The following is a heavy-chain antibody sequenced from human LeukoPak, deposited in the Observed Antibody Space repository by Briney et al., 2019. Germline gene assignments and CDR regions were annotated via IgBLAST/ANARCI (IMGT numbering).Heavy chain of an antibody. CDR3: ARAGYSDAFDI. Sequence: TGGTLTLSCAASGFTFSSYAMHWFRQAPGKGLEYVSAISSNGGSAYYANSVKGRFTISRDNSKNTLYLQMGRLRAEDMAVYYCARAGYSDAFDIWGQGTMVTVSS. J-gene: IGHJ3*02. D-gene: IGHD3-9*01. V-gene: IGHV3-64*01. CDR2: ISSNGGSA. CDR1: GFTFSSYA.